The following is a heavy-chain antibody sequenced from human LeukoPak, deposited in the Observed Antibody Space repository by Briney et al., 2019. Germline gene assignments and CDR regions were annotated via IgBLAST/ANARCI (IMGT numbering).Heavy chain of an antibody. J-gene: IGHJ3*02. Sequence: PSQTLSLTCTVSGGSISSSYYWGWIRQPPGKGLEWIGSIYYSGSTYYNPSLKSRVTISVDTSKNQFSLKLSSVTAADTAVYYCARGIMIVVVHDAFDIWGQGTMVTVSS. CDR1: GGSISSSYY. CDR3: ARGIMIVVVHDAFDI. D-gene: IGHD3-22*01. V-gene: IGHV4-39*07. CDR2: IYYSGST.